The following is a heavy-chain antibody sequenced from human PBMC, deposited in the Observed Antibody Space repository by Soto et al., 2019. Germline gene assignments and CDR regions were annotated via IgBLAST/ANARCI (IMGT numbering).Heavy chain of an antibody. CDR1: GGSISSYY. CDR3: ARTTDRYDSSGLWYFDL. D-gene: IGHD3-22*01. V-gene: IGHV4-59*01. J-gene: IGHJ2*01. CDR2: IYYSGST. Sequence: QVQLQESGPGLVKPSETLSLTCTVSGGSISSYYWSWIRQPPGKGLEWIGYIYYSGSTNYNPSLKSRVTISADTSKNQFSLKLSSVTAADTAVYYCARTTDRYDSSGLWYFDLWGRGTLVTVSS.